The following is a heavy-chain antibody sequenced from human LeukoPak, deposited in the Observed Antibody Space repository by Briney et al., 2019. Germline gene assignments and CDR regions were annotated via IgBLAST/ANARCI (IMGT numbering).Heavy chain of an antibody. J-gene: IGHJ4*02. D-gene: IGHD6-13*01. CDR1: SGSFSGYY. V-gene: IGHV4-34*01. Sequence: SETLSLTCAVYSGSFSGYYWSWIRQPPGKGLEWIGEINHSGSTNYNPSLKSRVTISVDTSKNQFSLKLSSVTAADTAVYYCARAAAAGGHYFDYWGQGTLVTVSS. CDR3: ARAAAAGGHYFDY. CDR2: INHSGST.